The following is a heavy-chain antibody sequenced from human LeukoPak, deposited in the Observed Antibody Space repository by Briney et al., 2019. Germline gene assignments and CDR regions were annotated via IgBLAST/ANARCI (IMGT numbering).Heavy chain of an antibody. D-gene: IGHD3-3*01. CDR2: MNPNSGNT. CDR1: GYTFTSYD. Sequence: ASVKVSCKASGYTFTSYDINWVRQATGQGLEWMGWMNPNSGNTGYAQKFQGRVTMTRNTFISTAYMELSSLRSEDTAVYYCARSGDYDFWSGRTDAFDIWGQGTMVTVSS. J-gene: IGHJ3*02. V-gene: IGHV1-8*01. CDR3: ARSGDYDFWSGRTDAFDI.